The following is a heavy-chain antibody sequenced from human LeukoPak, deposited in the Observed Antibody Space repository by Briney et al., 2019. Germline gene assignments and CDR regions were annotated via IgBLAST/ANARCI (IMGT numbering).Heavy chain of an antibody. CDR3: ARGGDYGDLRYFDY. Sequence: SQTLSLTCTVSGGSISSGAYFWSWIRQPPGKGLEWIGEINHSGSTNYNPSLKSRVTFSVDTSKNQFSLKLNSVTAADTAVYYCARGGDYGDLRYFDYWGQGTLVTVSS. V-gene: IGHV4-30-2*01. D-gene: IGHD4-17*01. CDR1: GGSISSGAYF. CDR2: INHSGST. J-gene: IGHJ4*02.